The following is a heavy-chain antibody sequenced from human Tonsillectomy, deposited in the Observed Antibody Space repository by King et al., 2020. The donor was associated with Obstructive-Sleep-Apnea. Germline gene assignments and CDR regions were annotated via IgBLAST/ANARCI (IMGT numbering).Heavy chain of an antibody. CDR1: GFTFSNYA. Sequence: QLVQSGGGVVQPGRSLRLSCAASGFTFSNYAIHWVRQAPGKGLEWVAVISYDGSNKHYADSVKGRFTISRDNSKNTLYLQMNSLRAEDTAVYYCARAPAGTVLDYWGQGTLVTVSS. J-gene: IGHJ4*02. V-gene: IGHV3-30-3*01. CDR2: ISYDGSNK. D-gene: IGHD6-13*01. CDR3: ARAPAGTVLDY.